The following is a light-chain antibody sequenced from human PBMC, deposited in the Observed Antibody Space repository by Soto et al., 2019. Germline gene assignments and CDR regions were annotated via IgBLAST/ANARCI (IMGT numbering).Light chain of an antibody. J-gene: IGKJ4*01. CDR3: QQYYVWPLT. Sequence: EIVMTQSPVTLSVSPGDRATLSCRASQSVNSNLAWYPHKPGQTPKLLIYVASTRATGIPARFSGSGSGTEFTLAIRSLQSEDCAVYYCQQYYVWPLTFGGGTKVECK. CDR1: QSVNSN. CDR2: VAS. V-gene: IGKV3-15*01.